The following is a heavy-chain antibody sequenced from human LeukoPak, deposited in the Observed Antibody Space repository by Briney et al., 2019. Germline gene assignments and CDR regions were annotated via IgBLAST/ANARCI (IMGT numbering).Heavy chain of an antibody. CDR2: INHSGST. CDR3: ARAKYWVLRYFDWSPRGRGMDV. Sequence: PSETLSLTCAVYGGSFSGYYWSWIRQPPGKGLEWIGEINHSGSTNYNPSLKSRVTISVDTSKNQFSLKLSSVTAADTAVYYCARAKYWVLRYFDWSPRGRGMDVWGQGTTVTVFS. D-gene: IGHD3-9*01. J-gene: IGHJ6*02. V-gene: IGHV4-34*01. CDR1: GGSFSGYY.